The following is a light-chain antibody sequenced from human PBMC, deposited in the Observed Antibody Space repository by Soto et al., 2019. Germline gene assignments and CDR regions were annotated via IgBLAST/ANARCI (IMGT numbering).Light chain of an antibody. Sequence: QSVLTQPPSASGTPGQRVTISCSGSRSNIGSNYVYWYQQLPGTAPKLLIYDNNQRPSGVPDRFSGSKSGTSASLAISGLRSEDEADYYCAAWDDSLSVVFGGGTKVTVL. J-gene: IGLJ2*01. V-gene: IGLV1-47*02. CDR3: AAWDDSLSVV. CDR2: DNN. CDR1: RSNIGSNY.